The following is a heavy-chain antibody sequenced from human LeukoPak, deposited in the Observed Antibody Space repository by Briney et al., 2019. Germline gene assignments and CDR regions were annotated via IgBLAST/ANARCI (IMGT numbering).Heavy chain of an antibody. CDR1: GGTFSSYA. V-gene: IGHV1-69*13. CDR3: ARDTLDYDFWSGYYTGSYYYYGMDV. CDR2: ITPIFGTA. D-gene: IGHD3-3*01. J-gene: IGHJ6*02. Sequence: SVKVSCKASGGTFSSYAISWVRQAPGQGLEWMGGITPIFGTANYAQKFQGRVTITADESTSTAYMELSSLRSEDTAVYYCARDTLDYDFWSGYYTGSYYYYGMDVWGQGTTVTVSS.